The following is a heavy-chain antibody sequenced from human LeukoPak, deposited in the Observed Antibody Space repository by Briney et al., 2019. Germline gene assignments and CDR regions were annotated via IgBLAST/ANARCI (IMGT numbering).Heavy chain of an antibody. V-gene: IGHV2-5*01. CDR3: VHDIPRGEGFQH. CDR1: GFSLSTSGVG. CDR2: IYGNDDK. Sequence: SGPTLGKPTQTLTLTCTFSGFSLSTSGVGVGWVRQPPGKALQWLALIYGNDDKRYSPSLKNRLTISKDSPTSPVVLTMTNMDPVDTATYYCVHDIPRGEGFQHWGQGTLVTVSS. D-gene: IGHD2-2*01. J-gene: IGHJ1*01.